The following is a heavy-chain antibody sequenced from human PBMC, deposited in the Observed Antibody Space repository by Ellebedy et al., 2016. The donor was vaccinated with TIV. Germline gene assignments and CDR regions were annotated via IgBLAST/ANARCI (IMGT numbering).Heavy chain of an antibody. D-gene: IGHD4-17*01. CDR1: GFSFSSYW. J-gene: IGHJ3*02. CDR2: INQDGSMK. CDR3: ATDGSYGDYLSPTHAFVI. Sequence: GGSLRLSCAASGFSFSSYWMSWVRQAPGKGLEWVANINQDGSMKNFVDSVKGRFTLSRDHAKNSLYLQMNSLRDEDTAVYYCATDGSYGDYLSPTHAFVIWGQGTLVTVSS. V-gene: IGHV3-7*01.